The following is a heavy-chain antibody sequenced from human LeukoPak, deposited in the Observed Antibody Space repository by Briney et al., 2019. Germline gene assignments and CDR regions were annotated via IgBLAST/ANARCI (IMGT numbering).Heavy chain of an antibody. CDR3: TTHYYDSSGRYYFDY. CDR2: ISAYNGNT. V-gene: IGHV1-18*01. D-gene: IGHD3-22*01. J-gene: IGHJ4*02. CDR1: GYTFTSYG. Sequence: ASVKVSCKASGYTFTSYGISWVRQAPGQGLEWMGWISAYNGNTNYAQKLQGRVTMTTDTSTSTAYMELRSLRSDDTAVYYCTTHYYDSSGRYYFDYWGQGTLVTVSS.